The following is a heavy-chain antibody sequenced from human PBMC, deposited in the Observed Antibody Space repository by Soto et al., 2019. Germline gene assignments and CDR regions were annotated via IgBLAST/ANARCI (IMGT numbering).Heavy chain of an antibody. D-gene: IGHD3-3*01. Sequence: GGSLRLSCAASGFTFSSYGMHWVRQAPGKGLEWVAVIWYDGSNKYYADSVKGRFTISRDNSKNTLYLQMNSLRAEDTAVYYCARAGDYDFWSGYLLPYYYYYGMDVWGQGTTVTVSS. CDR3: ARAGDYDFWSGYLLPYYYYYGMDV. CDR1: GFTFSSYG. J-gene: IGHJ6*02. CDR2: IWYDGSNK. V-gene: IGHV3-33*01.